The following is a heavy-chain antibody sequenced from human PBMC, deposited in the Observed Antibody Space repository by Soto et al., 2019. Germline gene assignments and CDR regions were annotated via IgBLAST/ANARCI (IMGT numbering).Heavy chain of an antibody. CDR3: ARSSSSRGGSNYYYYMDV. CDR2: INPNSGNT. J-gene: IGHJ6*03. CDR1: GYSFTGNA. V-gene: IGHV1-18*04. Sequence: ASVKVSCKASGYSFTGNAMHWVRQAPGQGLEWMGWINPNSGNTNYAQKLQGRVTMTTDTSTSTAYMELRSLRSDDTAVYYCARSSSSRGGSNYYYYMDVWGKGTTVTVSS. D-gene: IGHD6-6*01.